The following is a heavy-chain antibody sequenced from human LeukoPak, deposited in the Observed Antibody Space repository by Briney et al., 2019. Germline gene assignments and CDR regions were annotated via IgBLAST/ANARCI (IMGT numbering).Heavy chain of an antibody. CDR2: ISGSGGST. CDR1: GFTFSSYG. J-gene: IGHJ4*02. V-gene: IGHV3-23*01. Sequence: PGESLRLSCAASGFTFSSYGMSWVRQAPGKGLEWVSAISGSGGSTYYADSVKGRFTISRDNSKNTLYLQMNSLRAEDTAVYYCARDERLLSFLKWGQGTLVTVSS. CDR3: ARDERLLSFLK. D-gene: IGHD3-3*01.